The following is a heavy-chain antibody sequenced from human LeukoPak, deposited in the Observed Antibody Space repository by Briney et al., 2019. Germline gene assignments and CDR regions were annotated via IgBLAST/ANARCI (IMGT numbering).Heavy chain of an antibody. Sequence: GGSLRLSCAASGFTFSSYWMHWVRQAPGKGLVWISRINSDGSSTSYADSVKGRFTISRDNAKNTLYLQMNSLRAEDTAVYYCARDKAIVGATQFDYWGQGTLVTVSS. J-gene: IGHJ4*02. V-gene: IGHV3-74*01. CDR1: GFTFSSYW. CDR3: ARDKAIVGATQFDY. CDR2: INSDGSST. D-gene: IGHD1-26*01.